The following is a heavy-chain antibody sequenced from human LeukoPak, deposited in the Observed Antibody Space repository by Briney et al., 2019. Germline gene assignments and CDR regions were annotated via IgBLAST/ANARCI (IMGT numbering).Heavy chain of an antibody. D-gene: IGHD3/OR15-3a*01. Sequence: GESLKISCKGSGYSFSTYWIGWVRQLPGKGPEWRGIIYPGDSDTRSSPSLQGPVTISADKSISTAYLQWSSLKASDTAMYFCAGHSRAGSTWTHFDYWGRGTLVTVSS. V-gene: IGHV5-51*01. CDR2: IYPGDSDT. CDR3: AGHSRAGSTWTHFDY. J-gene: IGHJ4*02. CDR1: GYSFSTYW.